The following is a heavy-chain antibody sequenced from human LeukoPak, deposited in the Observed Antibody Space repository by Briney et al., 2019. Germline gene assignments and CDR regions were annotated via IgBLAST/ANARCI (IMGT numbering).Heavy chain of an antibody. CDR2: ISGSGGST. Sequence: GGSLRLSCAASGFTFSSYWMSWVRQAPGKGLEWVSAISGSGGSTYYADSVKGRFTISRDNSKNTLYLQMNSLRAEDTAVYYCAKDRGFYGDPANDAFDIWGQGTMVTVSS. CDR1: GFTFSSYW. D-gene: IGHD4-17*01. J-gene: IGHJ3*02. CDR3: AKDRGFYGDPANDAFDI. V-gene: IGHV3-23*01.